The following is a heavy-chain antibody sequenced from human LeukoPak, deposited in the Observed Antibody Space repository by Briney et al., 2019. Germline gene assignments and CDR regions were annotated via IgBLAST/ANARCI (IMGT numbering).Heavy chain of an antibody. D-gene: IGHD1-26*01. CDR1: GGSISSYY. CDR3: ARENSGSYRKFDY. CDR2: IYTSGST. Sequence: SETLSLTCTVSGGSISSYYWSWIRQPAGKGLEWIGRIYTSGSTNYNASLKSRVSMSVDTSKNQFSQKLSSVTAADTAVFYCARENSGSYRKFDYWGQGTLVTVSS. V-gene: IGHV4-4*07. J-gene: IGHJ4*02.